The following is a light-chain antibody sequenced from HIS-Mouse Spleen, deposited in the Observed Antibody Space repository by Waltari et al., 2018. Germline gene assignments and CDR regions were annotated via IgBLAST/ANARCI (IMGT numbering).Light chain of an antibody. V-gene: IGLV3-10*01. J-gene: IGLJ2*01. Sequence: SDELTQPPVVSVYPGQTARITRSGGELHKKIAYWYQQKPGQAPVLVIYEDSKRPSGIPERFSGSSSGKMATLTISGAQVEDEADYYCYSTDSSGNHRVFGGGTKLTVL. CDR2: EDS. CDR3: YSTDSSGNHRV. CDR1: ELHKKI.